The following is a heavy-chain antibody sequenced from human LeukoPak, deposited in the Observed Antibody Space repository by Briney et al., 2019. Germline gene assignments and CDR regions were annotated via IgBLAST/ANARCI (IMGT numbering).Heavy chain of an antibody. V-gene: IGHV3-21*01. CDR3: ARGDLLRYFDWLFRPGDY. Sequence: GGSLRLSCAASGFTFSSYSMNWVRQAPGKGLEWGSSISSSSSYIYYADSVKGRFTISRDNAKNSLYLQMNSLRAEDTAVYYCARGDLLRYFDWLFRPGDYWGQGTLVTVSS. D-gene: IGHD3-9*01. CDR1: GFTFSSYS. J-gene: IGHJ4*02. CDR2: ISSSSSYI.